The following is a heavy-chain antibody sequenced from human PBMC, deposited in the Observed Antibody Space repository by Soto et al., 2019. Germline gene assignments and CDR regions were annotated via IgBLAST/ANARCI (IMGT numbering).Heavy chain of an antibody. CDR2: INHSGST. V-gene: IGHV4-34*01. CDR1: GGSFSGYY. Sequence: SETLSLTCAVYGGSFSGYYWSWIRQPPGKGLEWIGEINHSGSTNYNPSLKSRVTISVDTSKNQFSLKLSAVPAAAPAVWYCARGRREVVPMVYTINPPWFNYWGQGTVVTVS. CDR3: ARGRREVVPMVYTINPPWFNY. D-gene: IGHD2-8*01. J-gene: IGHJ4*02.